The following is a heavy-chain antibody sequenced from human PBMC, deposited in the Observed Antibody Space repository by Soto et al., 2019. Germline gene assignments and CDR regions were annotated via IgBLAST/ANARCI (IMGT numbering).Heavy chain of an antibody. CDR2: IYYSGST. J-gene: IGHJ4*02. Sequence: SETLSLTCTVSGGSISSYYWSWIRQPPGKGLEWIGYIYYSGSTSYNPSLKSRVTISVDTSKNQFSLKLSSVTAADTAVYYCARDVSGYLDYWGQGTLVTVSS. CDR3: ARDVSGYLDY. CDR1: GGSISSYY. D-gene: IGHD3-3*01. V-gene: IGHV4-59*01.